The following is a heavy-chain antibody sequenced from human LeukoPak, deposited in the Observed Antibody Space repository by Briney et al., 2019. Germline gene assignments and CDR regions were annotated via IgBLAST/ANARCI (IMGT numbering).Heavy chain of an antibody. J-gene: IGHJ4*02. CDR1: GGSISSGDYY. Sequence: SETLSLTCTVSGGSISSGDYYWSRIRQPPGKGLEWIGYIYYSGTAYYNPSLQSRVTISVDTSKNQFSLKLSSVTAADTAVYYCARHRPPTRTAPFDYWGQGTLVTVSS. V-gene: IGHV4-30-4*01. CDR2: IYYSGTA. CDR3: ARHRPPTRTAPFDY. D-gene: IGHD4-11*01.